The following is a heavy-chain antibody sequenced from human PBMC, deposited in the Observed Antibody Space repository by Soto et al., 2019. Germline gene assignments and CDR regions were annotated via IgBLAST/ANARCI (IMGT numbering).Heavy chain of an antibody. CDR1: GGSISSYY. J-gene: IGHJ6*02. CDR3: ATLADHSGYYGMDV. CDR2: IYYSGST. V-gene: IGHV4-59*01. D-gene: IGHD2-15*01. Sequence: SETLSLTCTVSGGSISSYYWSWIRQPPGKGLEWIGYIYYSGSTNYNPSLKSRVTIPVDTSKNQFSLKLSSVTAADTAVYYCATLADHSGYYGMDVWGQGTTVTVSS.